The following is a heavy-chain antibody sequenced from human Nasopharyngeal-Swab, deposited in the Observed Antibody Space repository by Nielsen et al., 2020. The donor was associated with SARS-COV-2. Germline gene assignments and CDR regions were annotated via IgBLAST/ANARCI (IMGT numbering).Heavy chain of an antibody. D-gene: IGHD2-2*01. J-gene: IGHJ6*03. Sequence: SETLSLTCAVYGGSFSGYYWSWIRQPPGKGLEWIGEINHSGSTNYNPSLKSRVTISVDTSKSQFSLKLSSVTAADTAVYYCARGNIVVVPAARGGLGFYYYYYMDVWGKGTTVTVSS. CDR2: INHSGST. CDR1: GGSFSGYY. V-gene: IGHV4-34*01. CDR3: ARGNIVVVPAARGGLGFYYYYYMDV.